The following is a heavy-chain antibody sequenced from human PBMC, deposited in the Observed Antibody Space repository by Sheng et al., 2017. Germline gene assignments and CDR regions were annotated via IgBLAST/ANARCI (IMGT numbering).Heavy chain of an antibody. CDR1: GGSISPYY. CDR3: ATGQAGDH. CDR2: VHYTGST. D-gene: IGHD3-10*01. J-gene: IGHJ4*02. Sequence: QEQLQESGPGLVKPSETLSLTCTVSGGSISPYYWCWIRQPPGKGLEWIGFVHYTGSTNYNPSLKSRVSMSADTSKNQFSLKLNSVTAADTAVYYCATGQAGDHWGQGTLVTVSS. V-gene: IGHV4-59*01.